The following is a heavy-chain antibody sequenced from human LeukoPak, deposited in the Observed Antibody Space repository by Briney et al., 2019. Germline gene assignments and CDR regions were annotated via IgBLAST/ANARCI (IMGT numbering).Heavy chain of an antibody. J-gene: IGHJ4*02. CDR2: ISYDGSNK. V-gene: IGHV3-30*03. Sequence: GGSLRLSCAASGFTLSAHGMHWVRQAPGKGLEWVALISYDGSNKYYADSVKGRFTISRDNSKNTLYLQMNSLRAEDTAVYYCATGNLRRYFDYWGQGTLVTVSS. CDR1: GFTLSAHG. CDR3: ATGNLRRYFDY. D-gene: IGHD3-3*01.